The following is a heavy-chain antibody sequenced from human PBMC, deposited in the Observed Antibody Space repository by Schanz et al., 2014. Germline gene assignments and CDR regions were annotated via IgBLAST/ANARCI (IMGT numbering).Heavy chain of an antibody. D-gene: IGHD3-9*01. CDR1: GYTFTTYA. Sequence: QVQLVQSGAEVKKPGASVRVSCKASGYTFTTYAMSWVRQAPGQGLECVGWISAYNGNTKYLQKLQGRVTMTADTSTHTAYMELRSQRSDDTAVYYCAKAEYEILTDSYSRLDPWGQGTLVTVSS. CDR3: AKAEYEILTDSYSRLDP. J-gene: IGHJ5*02. V-gene: IGHV1-18*01. CDR2: ISAYNGNT.